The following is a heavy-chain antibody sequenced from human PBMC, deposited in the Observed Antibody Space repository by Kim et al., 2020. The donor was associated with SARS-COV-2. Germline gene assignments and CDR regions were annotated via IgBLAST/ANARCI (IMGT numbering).Heavy chain of an antibody. CDR1: GFAFRTYE. D-gene: IGHD2-21*02. CDR2: ISGTFSSR. V-gene: IGHV3-48*03. J-gene: IGHJ4*02. CDR3: VRGQYGDLDY. Sequence: GGSLRLSCAASGFAFRTYEMNWVRQAPGKGLEWISFISGTFSSRYYADAVKGQFTISRDNSKNSLYLQMSGLRADDTAVYYCVRGQYGDLDYWGQGTLVTVSS.